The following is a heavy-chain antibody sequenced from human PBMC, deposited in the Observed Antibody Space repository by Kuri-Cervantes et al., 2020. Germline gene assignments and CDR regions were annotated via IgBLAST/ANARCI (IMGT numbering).Heavy chain of an antibody. CDR3: ARDRWNDLFAWFDP. CDR2: ISYDGSNK. CDR1: GFIFSSYA. Sequence: GESLKISCAASGFIFSSYAMHWVRQAPGKGLEWVAVISYDGSNKYYADSVKGRFTISRDNSKDTLYLQMNSLRAEDTAVYYCARDRWNDLFAWFDPWGQGTLVTVSS. D-gene: IGHD1-1*01. V-gene: IGHV3-30-3*01. J-gene: IGHJ5*02.